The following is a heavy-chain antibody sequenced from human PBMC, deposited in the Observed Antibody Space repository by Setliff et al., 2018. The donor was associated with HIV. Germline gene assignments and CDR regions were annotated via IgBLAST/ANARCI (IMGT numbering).Heavy chain of an antibody. J-gene: IGHJ1*01. CDR3: ASRYSSLGHFQH. CDR2: INHSGRT. CDR1: GGSISSSDW. V-gene: IGHV4-4*02. Sequence: SETLSLTCAVSGGSISSSDWWSWVRQPTGKGLEWIGEINHSGRTNYNPSLKNRVTISLDTSKNQFSLKLRSVTAADAAVYYCASRYSSLGHFQHWGQGTLVTVSS. D-gene: IGHD6-13*01.